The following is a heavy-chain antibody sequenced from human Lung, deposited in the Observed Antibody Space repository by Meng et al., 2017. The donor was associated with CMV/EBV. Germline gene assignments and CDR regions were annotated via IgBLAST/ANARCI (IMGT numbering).Heavy chain of an antibody. V-gene: IGHV4-59*01. D-gene: IGHD3-10*01. J-gene: IGHJ5*02. CDR1: GGSISSYY. Sequence: QVQLQESGPGLVKPSETLSLTCTVSGGSISSYYWSWIRQPPGKGLEWIGYIYYSGSTNYNPSLKSRVTISVDTSKNQFSLKLSSVTAADTAVYYCAREEGIGGFDPWGQGTLVTSPQ. CDR3: AREEGIGGFDP. CDR2: IYYSGST.